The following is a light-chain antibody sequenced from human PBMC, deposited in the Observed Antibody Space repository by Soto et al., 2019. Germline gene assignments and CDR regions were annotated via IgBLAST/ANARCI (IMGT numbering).Light chain of an antibody. CDR2: DAS. Sequence: EIVMTQSPATLSVSPGERATLSCRASQRVSSNLAWYRQKPGQAPRLLIYDASTRATGIPARVSGSGSGTEFTLTISSLQSEDFAIYYCQQYDYWPRTFGQGTKVEIK. J-gene: IGKJ1*01. V-gene: IGKV3-15*01. CDR1: QRVSSN. CDR3: QQYDYWPRT.